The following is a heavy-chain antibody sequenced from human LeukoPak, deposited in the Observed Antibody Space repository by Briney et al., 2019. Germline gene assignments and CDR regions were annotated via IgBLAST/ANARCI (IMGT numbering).Heavy chain of an antibody. CDR2: IYYSGNT. V-gene: IGHV4-30-4*08. Sequence: PSETLSLTCTVSGGSISSADYYWSWIRQPPGKGLEWIGNIYYSGNTYYNPSLKSRVTISVDRSKNQFSLKQSSVTAADTAVYYCARATITMAVGVPADAFDIWGQGTMVTVSS. D-gene: IGHD3-22*01. CDR3: ARATITMAVGVPADAFDI. J-gene: IGHJ3*02. CDR1: GGSISSADYY.